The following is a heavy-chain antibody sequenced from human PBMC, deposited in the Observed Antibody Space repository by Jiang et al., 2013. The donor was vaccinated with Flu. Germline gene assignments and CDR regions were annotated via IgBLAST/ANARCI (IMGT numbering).Heavy chain of an antibody. CDR1: GDSIASNSAA. CDR2: TYYRSQWYN. V-gene: IGHV6-1*01. J-gene: IGHJ6*02. Sequence: QTLSLTCAISGDSIASNSAAWHWIRQSPSRGLEWVARTYYRSQWYNDFAVSVKSRISINPDTSKNQFSLQLSSVTPEDAAVYYCVRGPPVYHYFGMDVWGQGTTVTVSS. CDR3: VRGPPVYHYFGMDV.